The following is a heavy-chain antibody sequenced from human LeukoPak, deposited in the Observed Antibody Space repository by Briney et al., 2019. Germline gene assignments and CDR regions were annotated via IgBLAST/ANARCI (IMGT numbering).Heavy chain of an antibody. D-gene: IGHD3-10*01. Sequence: GGSLRLSCAASGFTFSSYWMHWVRHAPGKGLVWVSRIDSDGRSTTYADSVKGRFTISRDNAKNTLYLQMNSLRAEDTAVYYCARGGLWFGAFLDSWGQGTLVTVSS. J-gene: IGHJ4*02. CDR1: GFTFSSYW. CDR2: IDSDGRST. CDR3: ARGGLWFGAFLDS. V-gene: IGHV3-74*01.